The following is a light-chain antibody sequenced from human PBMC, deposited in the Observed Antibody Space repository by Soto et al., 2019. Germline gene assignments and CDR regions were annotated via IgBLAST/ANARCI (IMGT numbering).Light chain of an antibody. CDR2: EVS. J-gene: IGLJ2*01. CDR1: SSDIGAYNY. CDR3: SSYAGSNNLGV. Sequence: QLVLTQPPSASGSPGQSVAISCTGTSSDIGAYNYVSWYQQHPGKAPKLMIFEVSKRPSGVPDRFSGSKSGNTASLTVSGLQAEDEADYYCSSYAGSNNLGVFGGGTKLTVL. V-gene: IGLV2-8*01.